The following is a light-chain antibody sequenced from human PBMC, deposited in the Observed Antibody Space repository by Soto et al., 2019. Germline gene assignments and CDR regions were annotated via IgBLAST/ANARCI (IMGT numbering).Light chain of an antibody. CDR1: QTIRSNY. J-gene: IGKJ1*01. Sequence: ETVLTQSPGTLSLSPGERATLSCRASQTIRSNYLAWYRQTPGQAPRLLIYGASNRATGIADRFSGSGSGKDFTLISSRLEPEDFALYYCQQYGSSPWTFGQGTKVEIK. CDR2: GAS. CDR3: QQYGSSPWT. V-gene: IGKV3-20*01.